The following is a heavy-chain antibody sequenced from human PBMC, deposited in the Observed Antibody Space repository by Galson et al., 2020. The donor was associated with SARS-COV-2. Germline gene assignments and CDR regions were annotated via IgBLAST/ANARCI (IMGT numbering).Heavy chain of an antibody. D-gene: IGHD2-2*01. J-gene: IGHJ6*03. CDR2: ISWNSGSI. CDR1: GFTFSSYG. Sequence: GGSLRLSCAASGFTFSSYGMHWVRQAPGKGLEWVSGISWNSGSIGYADSVKGRFTISRDNAKNSLYLQMNSLRAEDTALYYCANAPGVVVPAAITDYYYMDVWGKGTTVTVSS. V-gene: IGHV3-9*01. CDR3: ANAPGVVVPAAITDYYYMDV.